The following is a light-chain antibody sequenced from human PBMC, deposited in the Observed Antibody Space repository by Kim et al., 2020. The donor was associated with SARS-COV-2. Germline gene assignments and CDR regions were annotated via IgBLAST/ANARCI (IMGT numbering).Light chain of an antibody. CDR1: PSVSSY. Sequence: LSPGEIPTLSCRASPSVSSYLAWFQQKPGQAPRLLIYDASNRATGIPAMFSGSGSGTDFPLTISGLESEDFAVYYCLQRSNWPWTFGQGTKVDIK. J-gene: IGKJ1*01. V-gene: IGKV3-11*01. CDR3: LQRSNWPWT. CDR2: DAS.